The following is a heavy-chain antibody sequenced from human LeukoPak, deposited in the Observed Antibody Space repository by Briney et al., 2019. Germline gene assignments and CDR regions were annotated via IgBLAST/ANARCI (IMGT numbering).Heavy chain of an antibody. J-gene: IGHJ5*02. CDR1: GYTFTSYD. CDR3: ARDGGWFDP. CDR2: IIPIFGTA. D-gene: IGHD3-16*01. V-gene: IGHV1-69*05. Sequence: GASVKVSCKASGYTFTSYDVNWVRQAPGQGLEWMGGIIPIFGTANYAQKFQGRVTITTDESTSTAYMELSSLRSEDTAVYYCARDGGWFDPWGQGTLVTVSS.